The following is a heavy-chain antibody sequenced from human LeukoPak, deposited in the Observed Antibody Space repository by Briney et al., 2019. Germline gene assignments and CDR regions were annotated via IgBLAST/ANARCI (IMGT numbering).Heavy chain of an antibody. Sequence: PGGSLRLSCAASGFTFSSYGMHWVRQAPGKGLEWVAVISYDGRNEYYADSVKGRFTIPRDNSKNTLSLQMNSLRVEDTAVYYCAKDVRFAAGLDYWGQGTLVTVST. J-gene: IGHJ4*02. V-gene: IGHV3-30*18. CDR1: GFTFSSYG. CDR2: ISYDGRNE. CDR3: AKDVRFAAGLDY. D-gene: IGHD6-13*01.